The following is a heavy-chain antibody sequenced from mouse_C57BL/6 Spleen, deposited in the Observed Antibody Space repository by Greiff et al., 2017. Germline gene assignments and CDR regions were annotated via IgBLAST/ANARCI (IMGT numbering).Heavy chain of an antibody. D-gene: IGHD1-1*01. J-gene: IGHJ4*01. CDR2: IDPNSGGT. CDR3: ARDLLLRSYYAMDY. Sequence: VQLQQSGAELVKPGASVKLSCKASGYTFTSYWMHWVKQRPGRGLEWIGRIDPNSGGTKYNEKFKSKATLTVDKPSSTAYMQLSSLTSEDSAVYYCARDLLLRSYYAMDYWGQGTSVTVSS. CDR1: GYTFTSYW. V-gene: IGHV1-72*01.